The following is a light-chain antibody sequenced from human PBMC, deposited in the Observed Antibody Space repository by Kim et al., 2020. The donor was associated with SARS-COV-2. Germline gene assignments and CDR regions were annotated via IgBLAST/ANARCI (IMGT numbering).Light chain of an antibody. Sequence: SPGESATLPCRDSQTSNNRLVWYQQKPGQAPRLLIYDATTRATGIPARFIGSGSETDFTLTISSLQSEDFAVYYCQQSNDWPPLTFGQGTKVDIK. V-gene: IGKV3-15*01. CDR3: QQSNDWPPLT. J-gene: IGKJ1*01. CDR1: QTSNNR. CDR2: DAT.